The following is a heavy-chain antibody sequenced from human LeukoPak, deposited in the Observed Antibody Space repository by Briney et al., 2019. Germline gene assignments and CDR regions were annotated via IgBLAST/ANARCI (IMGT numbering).Heavy chain of an antibody. V-gene: IGHV3-64*04. CDR3: AKDAQILLWFGELSPLYFDY. J-gene: IGHJ4*02. D-gene: IGHD3-10*01. CDR1: GFTFSSSA. CDR2: IVSNGGST. Sequence: PGGSLRLSCSASGFTFSSSAMHWVRQAPGKGLEYVSAIVSNGGSTYYADSVKGRFTISRDNSKNTLYLQMNSLRAEDTAVYYCAKDAQILLWFGELSPLYFDYWGQGTLVTVSS.